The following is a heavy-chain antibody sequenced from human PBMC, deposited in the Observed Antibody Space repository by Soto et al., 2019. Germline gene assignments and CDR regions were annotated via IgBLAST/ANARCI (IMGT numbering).Heavy chain of an antibody. CDR2: ISASGDT. V-gene: IGHV3-23*01. D-gene: IGHD3-16*01. J-gene: IGHJ4*02. CDR1: GFTFNNYA. Sequence: EVQLLESGGGLVQPGGSLILSCAASGFTFNNYAMSWVRQSPTKGLEWVSGISASGDTYYADSVRGRFTICRDNSKNTMAIQMNSLRVEDTAIYYCAKDWALGGPQYYWGKGTLVTVSS. CDR3: AKDWALGGPQYY.